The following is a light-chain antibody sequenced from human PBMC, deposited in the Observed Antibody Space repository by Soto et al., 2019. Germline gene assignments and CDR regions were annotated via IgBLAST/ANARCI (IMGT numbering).Light chain of an antibody. Sequence: DIHMTQSPSSLSAFVGDRVTITCRASQPIGSSLNWYQQKPGKAPQLLIYGASNLQSGVPSTFSGSGFGTDFTLTISSLQPEDFATYFCQQTYNAPYTFGQGTKLQIK. CDR3: QQTYNAPYT. V-gene: IGKV1-39*01. J-gene: IGKJ2*01. CDR1: QPIGSS. CDR2: GAS.